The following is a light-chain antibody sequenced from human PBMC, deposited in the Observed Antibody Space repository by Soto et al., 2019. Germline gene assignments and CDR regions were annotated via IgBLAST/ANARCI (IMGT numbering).Light chain of an antibody. CDR3: QQYGPSPMYT. V-gene: IGKV3-20*01. Sequence: EIVLTQSPGTLSFAPGERATLSCMASQTVSSSYLAWYQQKPGQAPRLLLYGASTRATGIPGRFSGSASGTDFTLTISRLEPEDFAVYYCQQYGPSPMYTFGQGTNLEIK. CDR2: GAS. CDR1: QTVSSSY. J-gene: IGKJ2*01.